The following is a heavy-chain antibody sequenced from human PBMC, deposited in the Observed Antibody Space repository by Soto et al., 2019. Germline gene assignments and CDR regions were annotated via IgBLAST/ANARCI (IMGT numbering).Heavy chain of an antibody. CDR3: ARLGYGASLAYYYYMEV. D-gene: IGHD4-17*01. V-gene: IGHV5-51*01. CDR2: IYPGDSDT. Sequence: EPLKNSCKCSVYSFTSYWIRLVRHLPFKVLEWMGIIYPGDSDTRYSPSFQGQVTISADKSISTAYLQWSSLKASDTAMYYCARLGYGASLAYYYYMEVWGKGTTVTVSS. J-gene: IGHJ6*03. CDR1: VYSFTSYW.